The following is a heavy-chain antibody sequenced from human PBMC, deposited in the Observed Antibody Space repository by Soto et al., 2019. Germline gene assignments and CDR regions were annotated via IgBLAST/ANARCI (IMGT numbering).Heavy chain of an antibody. CDR1: GFTFSSYW. J-gene: IGHJ5*02. CDR3: ARDYDFWSGENWFDP. D-gene: IGHD3-3*01. Sequence: PGGSLRLSCAASGFTFSSYWMSWVRQAPGKGLEWVANIKQDGSEKYYVDSVKGRFTISRDNAKNSLYLQMNSLRAEDTAVYYCARDYDFWSGENWFDPWGQGTLVTVSS. CDR2: IKQDGSEK. V-gene: IGHV3-7*01.